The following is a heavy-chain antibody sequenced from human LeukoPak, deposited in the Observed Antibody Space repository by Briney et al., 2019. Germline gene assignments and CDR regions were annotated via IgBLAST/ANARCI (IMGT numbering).Heavy chain of an antibody. V-gene: IGHV3-23*01. J-gene: IGHJ4*02. CDR2: IPASGGST. Sequence: GGSLRLSCAASGFTFSSYAMSWVRQAPGKGLEWVSAIPASGGSTYYADSVKGRFTISRDNSKNTLYLQVSSLRAEDTAVYYCAKGYSAGWSLYFDYWGQGTLVTVSS. CDR1: GFTFSSYA. CDR3: AKGYSAGWSLYFDY. D-gene: IGHD6-19*01.